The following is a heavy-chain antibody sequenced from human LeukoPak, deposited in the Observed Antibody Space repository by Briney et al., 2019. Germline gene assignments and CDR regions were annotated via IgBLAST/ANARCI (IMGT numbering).Heavy chain of an antibody. Sequence: ASVKVSCKASGGTFNRYAISWVRQAPGQGLEWMGGIIPIIGTVNYAQKFWGRVTITADESTSTAYMELSSLRSEDTAVYYCARQITMIDEGTFDIWGQGTMVTVSS. CDR3: ARQITMIDEGTFDI. CDR2: IIPIIGTV. D-gene: IGHD3-22*01. V-gene: IGHV1-69*13. CDR1: GGTFNRYA. J-gene: IGHJ3*02.